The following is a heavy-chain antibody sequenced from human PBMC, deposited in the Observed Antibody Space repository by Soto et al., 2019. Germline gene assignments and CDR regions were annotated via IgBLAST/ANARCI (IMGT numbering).Heavy chain of an antibody. CDR1: GGTFSSYA. CDR2: IIPIFGTA. CDR3: ARLEGLATISYYFDF. V-gene: IGHV1-69*13. J-gene: IGHJ4*02. D-gene: IGHD3-9*01. Sequence: AASVKVSCKASGGTFSSYAISWVRQAPGQGLEWMGGIIPIFGTANYAQKFQGRVTITADESTSTAYMELSSLRSEDTAVYYCARLEGLATISYYFDFWGQGAQVTRLL.